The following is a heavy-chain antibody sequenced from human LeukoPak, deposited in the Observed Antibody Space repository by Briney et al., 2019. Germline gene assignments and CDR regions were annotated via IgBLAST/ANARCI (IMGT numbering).Heavy chain of an antibody. V-gene: IGHV1-18*01. CDR2: ISAYNGNT. J-gene: IGHJ4*02. D-gene: IGHD4-17*01. CDR3: AKGQRFYGEYYFDY. Sequence: GASVKVSCKASGYTFTSYGISWVRQAPGQGLEWMGWISAYNGNTNYAQKLQGRVTMTTDTSTSTAYMELRSLRSDDTAVYYCAKGQRFYGEYYFDYWGQGTLVTVSS. CDR1: GYTFTSYG.